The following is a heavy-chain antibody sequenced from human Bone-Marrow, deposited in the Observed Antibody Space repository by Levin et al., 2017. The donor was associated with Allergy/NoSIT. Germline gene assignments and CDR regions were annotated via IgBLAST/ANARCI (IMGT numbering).Heavy chain of an antibody. CDR2: VYAGGGAT. V-gene: IGHV3-23*01. CDR1: GYNLITYG. CDR3: ARESRSGKDWNYLVY. Sequence: SGGSLRLSCAASGYNLITYGMTWVRQAPGKGLEWVSVVYAGGGATDYADSVKGRFTISRDTSTNTVYLQMNSLRAEDTAVYYCARESRSGKDWNYLVYWGQGTLVTVSS. D-gene: IGHD1-7*01. J-gene: IGHJ4*02.